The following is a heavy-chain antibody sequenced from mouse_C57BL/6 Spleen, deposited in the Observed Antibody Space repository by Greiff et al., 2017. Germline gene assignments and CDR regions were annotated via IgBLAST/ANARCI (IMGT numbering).Heavy chain of an antibody. CDR3: ARKGRYYGKMDY. CDR2: INPNNGGT. J-gene: IGHJ4*01. D-gene: IGHD1-1*01. Sequence: EVKLVESGPELVKPGASVKIPCKASGYTFTDYNMDWVKQSHGKSLEWIGDINPNNGGTIYNQKFKGKATLTVDKSSSTAYMELRSLTSEDTAVYYCARKGRYYGKMDYWGQGTSVTVSS. CDR1: GYTFTDYN. V-gene: IGHV1-18*01.